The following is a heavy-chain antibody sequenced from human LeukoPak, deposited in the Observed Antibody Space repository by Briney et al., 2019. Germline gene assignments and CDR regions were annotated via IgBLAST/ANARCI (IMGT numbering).Heavy chain of an antibody. CDR3: AGSGGSRETKYWYFDL. J-gene: IGHJ2*01. D-gene: IGHD2-15*01. V-gene: IGHV3-30*03. CDR2: ISFDGSNK. CDR1: GFTFSSYG. Sequence: GGSLRLSCGASGFTFSSYGMHWVRQAPGKGLEWVADISFDGSNKFYADSVKGRFTISRDNSKNMLYLQMNSLRAEDTAVYYCAGSGGSRETKYWYFDLWGRGTLVTVSS.